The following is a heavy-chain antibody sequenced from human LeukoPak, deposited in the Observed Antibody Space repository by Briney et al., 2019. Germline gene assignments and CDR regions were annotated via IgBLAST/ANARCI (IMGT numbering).Heavy chain of an antibody. CDR1: GFTLSSYA. CDR3: AKDSVRSSGWFYFDY. D-gene: IGHD6-19*01. V-gene: IGHV3-23*01. CDR2: ISGSGGST. Sequence: GGSLRLSCAASGFTLSSYAMSWVRQAPGKGLEWVSAISGSGGSTYYADSVKGRFTISRDNSKNTLYLQMNSLRAEDTAVYYCAKDSVRSSGWFYFDYWGQGTLVTVSS. J-gene: IGHJ4*02.